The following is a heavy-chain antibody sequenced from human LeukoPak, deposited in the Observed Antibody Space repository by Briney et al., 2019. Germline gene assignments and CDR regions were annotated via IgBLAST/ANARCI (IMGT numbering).Heavy chain of an antibody. CDR2: IYYSGST. CDR3: ARGYYYDSSGYYNYYYYYMDV. D-gene: IGHD3-22*01. CDR1: GGSISRYY. Sequence: SETLSLTCTVSGGSISRYYWSWIRQPPGKGLEWIGYIYYSGSTNYNPSLKSRVTISVDTSKNQFSLKLSSVTAADTAVYYCARGYYYDSSGYYNYYYYYMDVWGKGTTVTISS. V-gene: IGHV4-59*01. J-gene: IGHJ6*03.